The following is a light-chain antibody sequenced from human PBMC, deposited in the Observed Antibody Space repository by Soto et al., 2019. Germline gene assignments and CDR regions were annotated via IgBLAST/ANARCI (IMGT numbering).Light chain of an antibody. V-gene: IGKV1-5*03. Sequence: DIQMTQSPSTLSASVGDRVTITCRASQSINNWLAWYQQKPGKAPKLLIYKASTLDSGVPSSFSGSGSGTEFTLTISSLQPDDFATYYCQQYNSSPYTFGQGTKLEIQ. CDR1: QSINNW. J-gene: IGKJ2*01. CDR2: KAS. CDR3: QQYNSSPYT.